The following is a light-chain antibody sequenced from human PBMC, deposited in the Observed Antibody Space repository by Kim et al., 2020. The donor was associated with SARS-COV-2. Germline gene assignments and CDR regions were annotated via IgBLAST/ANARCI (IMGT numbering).Light chain of an antibody. Sequence: ASVGDRVTNTCRASQGINNYLAWYQQRPGKVPKLLIYAASTLQSGVPSRFSGSGFGTDFTLTISSLQPEDGATYYCQKYNSAPWTFGRGTKVDIK. CDR1: QGINNY. CDR3: QKYNSAPWT. V-gene: IGKV1-27*01. J-gene: IGKJ1*01. CDR2: AAS.